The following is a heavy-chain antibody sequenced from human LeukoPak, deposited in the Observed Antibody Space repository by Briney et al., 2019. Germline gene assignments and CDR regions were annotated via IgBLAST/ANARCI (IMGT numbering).Heavy chain of an antibody. Sequence: GGSLRLSCAASGFTFSSYAMHWVRQPPGKGLDWVAFIRYDGSNKYYADSVKGRFTISRDNSKNTLDLQMNSLRAEDTAIYYCAKAEGISTSGRGPLDYWGQGTLVTVSS. CDR3: AKAEGISTSGRGPLDY. CDR2: IRYDGSNK. J-gene: IGHJ4*02. CDR1: GFTFSSYA. D-gene: IGHD6-13*01. V-gene: IGHV3-30*02.